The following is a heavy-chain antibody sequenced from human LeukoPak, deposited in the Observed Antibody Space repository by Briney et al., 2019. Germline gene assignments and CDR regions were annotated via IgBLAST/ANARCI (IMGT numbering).Heavy chain of an antibody. D-gene: IGHD6-13*01. Sequence: ASVKVSCKASGGTFSSYAISWVRQAPGQGLEWMGRFIPILGIANYAQKFQGRVTITADKSTSTAYMELSSLRSEDTAVYYCARGPSSSWYRFDYWGQGTLVTVSS. CDR3: ARGPSSSWYRFDY. V-gene: IGHV1-69*04. CDR1: GGTFSSYA. CDR2: FIPILGIA. J-gene: IGHJ4*02.